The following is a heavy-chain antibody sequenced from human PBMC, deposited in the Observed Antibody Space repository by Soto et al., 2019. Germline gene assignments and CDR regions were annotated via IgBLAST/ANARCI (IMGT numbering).Heavy chain of an antibody. CDR2: IWYDGSNK. Sequence: PVGSLRLSCAASGFTFSSYGMHWVRQAPGKGLEWVAVIWYDGSNKYYADSVKGRFTISRDNSKNTLYLQMNSLRAEDTAVYYCAGTGYSSSWPYYFDYWGQGTLVTVSS. CDR3: AGTGYSSSWPYYFDY. D-gene: IGHD6-13*01. CDR1: GFTFSSYG. J-gene: IGHJ4*02. V-gene: IGHV3-33*01.